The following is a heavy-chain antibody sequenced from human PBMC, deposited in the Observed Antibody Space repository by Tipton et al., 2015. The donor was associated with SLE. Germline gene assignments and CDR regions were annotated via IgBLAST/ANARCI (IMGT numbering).Heavy chain of an antibody. CDR1: GGSISSSSYY. Sequence: LRLSCTVSGGSISSSSYYWGWIRQPPGKGLEWIGNIYYSGTTFYNPPLKSRVTISVDTSKNQFSLKLSSVTAADTAVYYCARDGFDYWGQGTLVTVSS. V-gene: IGHV4-39*07. CDR3: ARDGFDY. CDR2: IYYSGTT. J-gene: IGHJ4*02.